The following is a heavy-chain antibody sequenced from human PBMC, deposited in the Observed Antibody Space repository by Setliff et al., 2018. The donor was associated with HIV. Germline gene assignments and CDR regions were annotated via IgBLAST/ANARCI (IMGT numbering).Heavy chain of an antibody. J-gene: IGHJ3*02. V-gene: IGHV4-39*01. CDR2: IYYTGST. CDR1: GASISSSSHH. Sequence: PSETLSLTCTVSGASISSSSHHWAWIRQPPGKGLEYIGNIYYTGSTHHNPSLESRVATSVDTSKNQFSLKLSSVTAADTAVYYCARNDAFDIWGQGTLVT. CDR3: ARNDAFDI.